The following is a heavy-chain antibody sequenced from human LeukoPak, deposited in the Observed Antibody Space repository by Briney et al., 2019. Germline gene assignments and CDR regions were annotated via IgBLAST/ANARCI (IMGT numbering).Heavy chain of an antibody. D-gene: IGHD1-26*01. CDR1: GFTFNSYS. Sequence: GGSLRLSCGVSGFTFNSYSMNWVRQAPGPGLGWVASIIGSGSEMFYADSLKGRFTISRDNSKNSLYLQMNSLRVEDTAVYYCAKVQSDIVGAMFFSFDVWGQGTMVSVSS. J-gene: IGHJ3*01. V-gene: IGHV3-21*06. CDR2: IIGSGSEM. CDR3: AKVQSDIVGAMFFSFDV.